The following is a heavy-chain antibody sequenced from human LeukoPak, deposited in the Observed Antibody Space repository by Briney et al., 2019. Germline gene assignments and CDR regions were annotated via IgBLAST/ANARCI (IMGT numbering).Heavy chain of an antibody. V-gene: IGHV3-66*01. Sequence: GGSLRLSCAASGFTFSSYAMTWVRQAPGKGLEWVSAIYGGSSTHYADSVKGRFIISRDNSKNTLYLQMNTLRAEDTAVYYCVGSGGYWGQGTLVTVSS. CDR2: IYGGSST. CDR3: VGSGGY. J-gene: IGHJ4*02. D-gene: IGHD3-10*01. CDR1: GFTFSSYA.